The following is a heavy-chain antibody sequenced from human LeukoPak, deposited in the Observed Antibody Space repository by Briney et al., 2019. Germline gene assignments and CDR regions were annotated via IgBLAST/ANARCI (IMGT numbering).Heavy chain of an antibody. CDR1: GFTFSNYA. J-gene: IGHJ4*02. D-gene: IGHD6-19*01. V-gene: IGHV3-23*01. CDR2: ISGGGITT. Sequence: GGSLRLSCAASGFTFSNYAMSWVRQAPGKGLEWVSTISGGGITTYYADSAKGRFTISRDNSKNTMFLQMNSLRADDTAVYYCPRQSYASGWNPFDYWGQGILVTLSS. CDR3: PRQSYASGWNPFDY.